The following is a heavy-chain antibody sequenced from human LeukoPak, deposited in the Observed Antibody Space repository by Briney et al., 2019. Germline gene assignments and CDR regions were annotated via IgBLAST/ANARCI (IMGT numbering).Heavy chain of an antibody. CDR3: ATGPPGGLVRQFHQ. V-gene: IGHV3-21*01. CDR1: GFTFITYV. D-gene: IGHD1-26*01. Sequence: GGSLRLSCAASGFTFITYVMNWVRQAPGKGLEWVSSISPRSDYIYYADSAKGRFTISRDNAKNSLFLLMNSLSAEDTVVYYCATGPPGGLVRQFHQWRQRTLVTVSS. CDR2: ISPRSDYI. J-gene: IGHJ1*01.